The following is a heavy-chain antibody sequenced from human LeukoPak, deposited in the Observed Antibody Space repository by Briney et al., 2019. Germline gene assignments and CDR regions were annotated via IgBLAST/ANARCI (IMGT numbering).Heavy chain of an antibody. CDR2: ISGSGGST. D-gene: IGHD6-25*01. CDR3: AKDRAGRLYYFDY. Sequence: EESLGLSCAASGFTFSSYAMSWVRQAPGKGLEWVSGISGSGGSTYYADSVKGRFTISRDNSKNTLYLQMNSLRAEDTAVYYCAKDRAGRLYYFDYWGQGTLVTVSS. CDR1: GFTFSSYA. V-gene: IGHV3-23*01. J-gene: IGHJ4*02.